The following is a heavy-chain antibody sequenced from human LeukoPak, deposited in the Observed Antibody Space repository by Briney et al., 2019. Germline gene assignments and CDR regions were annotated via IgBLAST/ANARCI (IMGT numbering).Heavy chain of an antibody. V-gene: IGHV3-21*01. J-gene: IGHJ4*02. D-gene: IGHD2-15*01. CDR2: ISSSSSYI. Sequence: GGSLRLSCAASGFTFSSYSMNWVRQAPGKGLEWVSSISSSSSYIYYADSVKGRFTISRDRSRNTLYVQINNLSPEDTAVYYCVRQDCSGGRCYLDYWGQGALVTVSS. CDR3: VRQDCSGGRCYLDY. CDR1: GFTFSSYS.